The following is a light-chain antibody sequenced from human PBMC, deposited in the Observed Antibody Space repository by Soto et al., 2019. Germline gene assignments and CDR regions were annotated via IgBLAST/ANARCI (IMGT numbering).Light chain of an antibody. J-gene: IGKJ3*01. CDR1: QGISSY. Sequence: IQLTQSPSSLSASVGDRVTITCRASQGISSYLAWYQQKPGRAPKLLIYAASTLQSGVPSRFSGSGSGTDFTLIISRLQPEDFATYYCQQLNSYPLTFGPGTKVDMK. CDR2: AAS. CDR3: QQLNSYPLT. V-gene: IGKV1-9*01.